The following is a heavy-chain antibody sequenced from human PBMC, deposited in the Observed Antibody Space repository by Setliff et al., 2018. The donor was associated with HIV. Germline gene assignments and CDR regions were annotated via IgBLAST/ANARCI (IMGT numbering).Heavy chain of an antibody. CDR3: ARGLPRGSGSLPFGAFDI. CDR1: GYTFINYA. V-gene: IGHV1-3*01. Sequence: ASVKVSCKASGYTFINYAIHWVRQAPGHRLEWMGWINSDKGNTKYSQKFQGRITITRDTSASTAYIEVSSLRSEDTAIYYCARGLPRGSGSLPFGAFDIWGQGTMVTVSS. CDR2: INSDKGNT. J-gene: IGHJ3*02. D-gene: IGHD3-10*01.